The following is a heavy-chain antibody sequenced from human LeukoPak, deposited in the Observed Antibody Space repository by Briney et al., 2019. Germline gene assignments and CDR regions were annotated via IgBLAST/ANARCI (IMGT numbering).Heavy chain of an antibody. J-gene: IGHJ4*02. D-gene: IGHD2-2*01. Sequence: TSETLSLTCTVSGGSISSYYWSWIRQPAGTGLEWIGRIDTSGSTNYNPSLKSRVTMSVDTSKNQFSLKLSSVTAADTAVYYCARVNRYCSSTSCCYYFDYWGQGTLVTVSS. CDR3: ARVNRYCSSTSCCYYFDY. CDR1: GGSISSYY. CDR2: IDTSGST. V-gene: IGHV4-4*07.